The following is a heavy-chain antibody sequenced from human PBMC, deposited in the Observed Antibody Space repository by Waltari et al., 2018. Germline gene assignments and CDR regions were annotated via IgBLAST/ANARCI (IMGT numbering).Heavy chain of an antibody. V-gene: IGHV4-59*08. CDR1: GDFPSDDH. J-gene: IGHJ4*02. Sequence: HVQLQESDPGLVKPSETLSLTCTVSGDFPSDDHWTWIRQAPGKGLEWIAYLRNTGSTKRNPSLESRVTISADTSKKQFTLRLTSVTAADTAVYYCARLPTKYYDSLGWGFFDQWGQGILVTVSS. CDR3: ARLPTKYYDSLGWGFFDQ. D-gene: IGHD3-22*01. CDR2: LRNTGST.